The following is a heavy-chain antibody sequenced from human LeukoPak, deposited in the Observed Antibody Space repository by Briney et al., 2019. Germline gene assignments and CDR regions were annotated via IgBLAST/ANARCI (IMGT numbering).Heavy chain of an antibody. V-gene: IGHV1-18*01. J-gene: IGHJ4*02. D-gene: IGHD6-13*01. CDR1: GYSFINSG. CDR3: AREGGIAAGWETD. CDR2: ISVNGGYT. Sequence: ASVKVSCKVSGYSFINSGISRVRQAPGQGLEWMGWISVNGGYTNFAQSHRDRVTLTTDTSTSTAYLELTDLRSDDTAVYYCAREGGIAAGWETDWGQGTLVTVSS.